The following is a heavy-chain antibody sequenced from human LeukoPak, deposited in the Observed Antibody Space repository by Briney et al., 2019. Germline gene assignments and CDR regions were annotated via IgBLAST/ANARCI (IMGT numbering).Heavy chain of an antibody. D-gene: IGHD5-18*01. J-gene: IGHJ6*03. CDR2: INPNSGGT. CDR1: GYTFTGYY. CDR3: ARMWIQDYYYYMDV. Sequence: ASVKVSCKASGYTFTGYYMHWVRQAPGQGLEWMGWINPNSGGTNYAQKFQGRVTMTRDTSISTAYMELSRLRSDDTAVYYCARMWIQDYYYYMDVWGKGTTVTISS. V-gene: IGHV1-2*02.